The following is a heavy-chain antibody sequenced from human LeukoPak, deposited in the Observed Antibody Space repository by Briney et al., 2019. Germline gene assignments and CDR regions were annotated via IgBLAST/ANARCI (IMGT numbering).Heavy chain of an antibody. CDR1: GGSFSDYY. Sequence: SETLSLTCAVYGGSFSDYYWSWTRQPPGKGLEWIGEINHSGSTNYNPSLKSRVTISVDMSKNQFSLKLSSVTAADTAVYYCARGAAAAGTPYNWSDPWGQGTLVTVSS. V-gene: IGHV4-34*01. CDR3: ARGAAAAGTPYNWSDP. J-gene: IGHJ5*02. D-gene: IGHD6-13*01. CDR2: INHSGST.